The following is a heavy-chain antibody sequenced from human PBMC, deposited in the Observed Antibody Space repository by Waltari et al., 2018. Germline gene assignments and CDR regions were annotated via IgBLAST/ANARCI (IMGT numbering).Heavy chain of an antibody. J-gene: IGHJ4*02. V-gene: IGHV3-33*01. D-gene: IGHD6-13*01. CDR3: ARQGYSGSSLTYDY. CDR2: MWYDGSNQ. CDR1: GFTFTSYA. Sequence: QVQLVESGGGVVQPGRSLRLSCAASGFTFTSYAMPWVRQAPGKGLEWVAVMWYDGSNQYYADSVKGRFTISRDISKSTLYLQMNSLGPQDTAVYYCARQGYSGSSLTYDYWGQGTLVTVSS.